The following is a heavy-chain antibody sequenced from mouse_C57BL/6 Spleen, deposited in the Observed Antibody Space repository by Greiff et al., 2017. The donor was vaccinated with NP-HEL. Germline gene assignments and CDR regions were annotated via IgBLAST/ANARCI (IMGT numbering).Heavy chain of an antibody. CDR3: ARSHER. CDR1: GYTFTSYT. CDR2: INPSSDYT. V-gene: IGHV1-4*01. Sequence: VQLQQSGAELARPGASVKMSCKASGYTFTSYTMHWVKQRPGQGLEWIGYINPSSDYTKYNQKFKDKATLTADTSSSTAYMQLISLTSQDSAVYYCARSHERWGHGTTLTVSS. J-gene: IGHJ2*01.